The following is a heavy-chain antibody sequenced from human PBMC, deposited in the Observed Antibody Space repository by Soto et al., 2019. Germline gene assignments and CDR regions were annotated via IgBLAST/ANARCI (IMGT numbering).Heavy chain of an antibody. CDR1: GVNFGSYG. D-gene: IGHD6-6*01. Sequence: GGSQRLSCPASGVNFGSYGMHWVRQAPGKGLERVALIWFDGSDKYYTESVKGRFTISRDNSKSTLYLQMNSLRAEDTAVYYCARDDSIAARPDVYYYYGMDVWGQGTTVTVSS. V-gene: IGHV3-33*01. J-gene: IGHJ6*02. CDR3: ARDDSIAARPDVYYYYGMDV. CDR2: IWFDGSDK.